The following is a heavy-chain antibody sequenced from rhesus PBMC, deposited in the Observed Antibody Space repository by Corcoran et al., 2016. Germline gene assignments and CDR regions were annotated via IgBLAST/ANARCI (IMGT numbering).Heavy chain of an antibody. V-gene: IGHV4-169*02. CDR3: ASDYWGSVDY. J-gene: IGHJ4*01. CDR1: SDSFTIRH. CDR2: ILGSGAST. Sequence: QVQLQESGPGLVKPSETLSVTCAVSSDSFTIRHWSWIRQAPGKGVEWIGYILGSGASTYSTPSLTSPGTLSVDAAKNQFSLKVNSMTAADTAVYYCASDYWGSVDYWGQGVLVTVSS. D-gene: IGHD3-34*01.